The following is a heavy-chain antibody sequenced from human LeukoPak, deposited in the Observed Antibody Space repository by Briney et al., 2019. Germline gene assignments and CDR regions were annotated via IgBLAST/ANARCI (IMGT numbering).Heavy chain of an antibody. D-gene: IGHD6-19*01. Sequence: GRSLRLSCAASGFTFSSYGMHWVRQAPGKGLEWVAVISYDGSNKYYADSVKGRFTISRDNSKNTLYLQMNSLRAEDTAVYYCAKASGIAVAGDFDYWGQGTLVTVSS. CDR3: AKASGIAVAGDFDY. J-gene: IGHJ4*02. CDR1: GFTFSSYG. V-gene: IGHV3-30*18. CDR2: ISYDGSNK.